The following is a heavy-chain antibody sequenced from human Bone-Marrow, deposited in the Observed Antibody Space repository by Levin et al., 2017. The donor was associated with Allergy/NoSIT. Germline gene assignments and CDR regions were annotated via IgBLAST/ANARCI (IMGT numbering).Heavy chain of an antibody. CDR2: ISYDGNDE. D-gene: IGHD3-22*01. V-gene: IGHV3-30*18. J-gene: IGHJ4*02. CDR1: GFSFSTYG. Sequence: QTGGSLRLSCAASGFSFSTYGMQWVRQAPGKGLEWVAVISYDGNDEYYADSMKGRFTISRDNSRNILYLQMDSLRAEDTAVYYCAKGHYYDTRGSYSYLEYWGQGTRVTVSS. CDR3: AKGHYYDTRGSYSYLEY.